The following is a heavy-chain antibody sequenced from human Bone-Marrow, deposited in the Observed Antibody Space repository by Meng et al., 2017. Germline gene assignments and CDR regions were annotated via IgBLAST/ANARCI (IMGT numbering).Heavy chain of an antibody. Sequence: GESLKISCAASGFTFSNAWMSWVRQAPGKGLEWVGRIKSKTDGGTTDYAAPVKGRFTISRDDSKNTLYLQMNSLKTEDTAVYYCAREGILSGYLVGMDVWGQGTTVTVSS. D-gene: IGHD5-12*01. CDR3: AREGILSGYLVGMDV. CDR1: GFTFSNAW. J-gene: IGHJ6*02. V-gene: IGHV3-15*01. CDR2: IKSKTDGGTT.